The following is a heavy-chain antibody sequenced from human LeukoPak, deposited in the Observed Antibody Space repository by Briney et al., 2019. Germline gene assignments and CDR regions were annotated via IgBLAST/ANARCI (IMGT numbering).Heavy chain of an antibody. D-gene: IGHD6-13*01. CDR2: IYPGDSDT. V-gene: IGHV5-51*01. Sequence: GESLKISCNGSGYSFTSYWIGLVRQMPGKGLEWMGIIYPGDSDTRYSPSFQGQVTISADKSISTAYLQWSSLKASDIAMYYCVRHRASSWSHADAFDIWGQGTMVTVSS. J-gene: IGHJ3*02. CDR1: GYSFTSYW. CDR3: VRHRASSWSHADAFDI.